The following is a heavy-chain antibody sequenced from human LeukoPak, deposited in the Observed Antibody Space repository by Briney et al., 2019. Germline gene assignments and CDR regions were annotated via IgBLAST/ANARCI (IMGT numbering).Heavy chain of an antibody. CDR3: ARADRSTYYYGSSGSNDAFDI. J-gene: IGHJ3*02. CDR2: ISSSGSTI. Sequence: GGSLRLSXAASGFTFSSYEMNWVRQAPGKGLEWVSYISSSGSTIYYADSVKGRFTISRDNAKNSLYLQMNSPRAEDTAVYYCARADRSTYYYGSSGSNDAFDIWGQGTMVTVSS. CDR1: GFTFSSYE. D-gene: IGHD3-22*01. V-gene: IGHV3-48*03.